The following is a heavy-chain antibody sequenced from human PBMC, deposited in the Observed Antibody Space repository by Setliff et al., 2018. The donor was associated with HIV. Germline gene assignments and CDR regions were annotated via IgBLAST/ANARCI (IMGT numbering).Heavy chain of an antibody. CDR3: ARDGGRHDAFDI. V-gene: IGHV1-69*05. CDR2: IIPIFDTP. CDR1: GDTFNTYA. J-gene: IGHJ3*02. Sequence: SVKVSCKASGDTFNTYAISWVRQAPGQGLEWIGGIIPIFDTPHYAQNFQGRVAITTGESTSTAYMELSSLRSEDTAVYYCARDGGRHDAFDIWGQGTMVTVSS. D-gene: IGHD3-16*01.